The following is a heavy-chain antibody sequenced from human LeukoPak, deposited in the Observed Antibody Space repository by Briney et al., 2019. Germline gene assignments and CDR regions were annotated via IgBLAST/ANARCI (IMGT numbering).Heavy chain of an antibody. Sequence: GGSLRLSCVASGFTFSSYSVNWVRQAPGQGPEWVSSISGSSSYIYYADSVKGRFTISRDNAKNSLYLQMNSLRAEDTAVYYCARNHPLAVYDFDYWGQGTLVTVSS. D-gene: IGHD2-8*02. CDR3: ARNHPLAVYDFDY. CDR1: GFTFSSYS. V-gene: IGHV3-21*01. CDR2: ISGSSSYI. J-gene: IGHJ4*02.